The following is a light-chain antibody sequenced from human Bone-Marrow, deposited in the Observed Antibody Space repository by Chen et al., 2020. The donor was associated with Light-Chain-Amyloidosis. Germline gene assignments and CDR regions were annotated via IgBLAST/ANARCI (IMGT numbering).Light chain of an antibody. CDR2: EVT. J-gene: IGLJ3*02. CDR3: CSSAGSNTWV. V-gene: IGLV2-8*01. CDR1: SGDVGGYHS. Sequence: QSARTQPPSASGSPGQSVTISCTGTSGDVGGYHSVSWYQQYPGKAPKLILYEVTKRPSGVPDRFSGSKSGNTASLTVSGLQADDEADYYCCSSAGSNTWVFGGGTKVTVL.